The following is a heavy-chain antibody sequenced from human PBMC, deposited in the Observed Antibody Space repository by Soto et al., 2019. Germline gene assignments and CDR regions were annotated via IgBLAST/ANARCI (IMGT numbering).Heavy chain of an antibody. J-gene: IGHJ4*02. Sequence: QVQLVESGGGVVQPGRSLRLSCAASGFTFSSYGMHWVRQAPGKGLEWVAFISYEGSNKYYADSVKGRFTISRDNSKNTLYLQMDSLRAEDTAVYYCAKDEGYSYCSTTLDYWGQGTLVTVSS. V-gene: IGHV3-30*18. D-gene: IGHD5-18*01. CDR1: GFTFSSYG. CDR3: AKDEGYSYCSTTLDY. CDR2: ISYEGSNK.